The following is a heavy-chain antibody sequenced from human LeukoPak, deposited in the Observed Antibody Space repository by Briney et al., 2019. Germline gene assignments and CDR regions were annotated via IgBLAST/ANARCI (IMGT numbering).Heavy chain of an antibody. CDR1: GGSISSYY. J-gene: IGHJ5*02. Sequence: PSETLSLTCTVSGGSISSYYWSWIRQPPGKGLEWIGYIYYSGSTNYNPSLKSRVTISVDTSKNQFSLKLSSVTAADRAVYYCARGEVDFAWLNWFDPWGQGTLVTVSS. CDR2: IYYSGST. D-gene: IGHD3-9*01. CDR3: ARGEVDFAWLNWFDP. V-gene: IGHV4-59*01.